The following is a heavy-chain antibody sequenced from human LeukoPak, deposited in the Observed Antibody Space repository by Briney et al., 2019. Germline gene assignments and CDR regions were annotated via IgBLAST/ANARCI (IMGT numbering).Heavy chain of an antibody. J-gene: IGHJ4*02. CDR2: ISSSGSYI. CDR3: ARGAHRGSYQSDHPFDY. Sequence: PGGSLRLSCAVSGFTFSSYTMNWVRQTPGKGLEWVSSISSSGSYIYYADSVKGRFTISRDNVRNSLYLQMNSLRAEDTAVYYCARGAHRGSYQSDHPFDYWGQGTLVAVSS. CDR1: GFTFSSYT. V-gene: IGHV3-21*01. D-gene: IGHD1-26*01.